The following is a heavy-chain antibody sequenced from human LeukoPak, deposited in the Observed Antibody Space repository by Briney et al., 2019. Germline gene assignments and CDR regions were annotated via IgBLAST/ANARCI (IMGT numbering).Heavy chain of an antibody. J-gene: IGHJ3*02. CDR2: IYYSGST. CDR1: GGSVSSSSYY. Sequence: SETLSLTCTVSGGSVSSSSYYWGWIRQPPGKGLEWIGSIYYSGSTYYNPSLKSRVTISVDTSKNQFSLKLSSVTAADTAVYYCARLDGDSYYGSGIYAFDIWGQGQWSPSLQ. CDR3: ARLDGDSYYGSGIYAFDI. D-gene: IGHD3-10*01. V-gene: IGHV4-39*01.